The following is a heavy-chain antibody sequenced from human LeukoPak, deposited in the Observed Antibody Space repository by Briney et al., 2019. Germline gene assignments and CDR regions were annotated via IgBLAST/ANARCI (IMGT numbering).Heavy chain of an antibody. CDR1: GYSISSGYY. D-gene: IGHD3-10*01. V-gene: IGHV4-4*07. J-gene: IGHJ4*02. CDR2: IYTSGST. Sequence: SETLSLTCTVSGYSISSGYYWSWIRQPAGKGLEWIGRIYTSGSTNYNPSLKSRVTMSVDTSKNQFSLKLSSVTAADTAVYYCASMVRGVIGYWGQGTLVTVSS. CDR3: ASMVRGVIGY.